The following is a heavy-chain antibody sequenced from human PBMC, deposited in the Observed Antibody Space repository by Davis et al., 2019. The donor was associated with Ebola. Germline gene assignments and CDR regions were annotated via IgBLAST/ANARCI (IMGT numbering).Heavy chain of an antibody. V-gene: IGHV4-59*08. CDR3: ARQDIAARPPYYKYAMDV. D-gene: IGHD6-6*01. CDR1: GGSISSYY. J-gene: IGHJ6*02. Sequence: MPSETLSLTCTVSGGSISSYYWSWIRQPPGKGLEWIGYIYYSGSTNYNPSLKSRVTISVDTSKNQFSLKLNSVTAADTAVYFCARQDIAARPPYYKYAMDVWGQGATVTVSS. CDR2: IYYSGST.